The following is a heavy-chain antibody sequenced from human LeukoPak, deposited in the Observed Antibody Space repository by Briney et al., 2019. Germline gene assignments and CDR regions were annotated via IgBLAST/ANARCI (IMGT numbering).Heavy chain of an antibody. CDR1: GFTFSSYS. J-gene: IGHJ4*02. V-gene: IGHV3-48*01. CDR2: IDSSSSTI. CDR3: ASPFDY. Sequence: GGSLRLSCAASGFTFSSYSMHWVRQAPGKGLELVSYIDSSSSTIYYADSVKGRFTISRDNDKNSLYLQMNSLRAEDTAVYYCASPFDYWGQGTLVTVSS.